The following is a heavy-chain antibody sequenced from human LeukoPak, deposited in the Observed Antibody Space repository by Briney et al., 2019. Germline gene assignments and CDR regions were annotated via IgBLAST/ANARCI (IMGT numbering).Heavy chain of an antibody. J-gene: IGHJ4*02. V-gene: IGHV4-34*01. CDR2: INHSGST. Sequence: SETLSLTCAVYGGSFSGYYWSWIRQPPGKGLEWIGEINHSGSTNYNPSLKSRVTISVDTSENQFSLKLSSVTAADTAVYYCARGYSSSWTHYWGQGTLVTVSS. D-gene: IGHD6-13*01. CDR3: ARGYSSSWTHY. CDR1: GGSFSGYY.